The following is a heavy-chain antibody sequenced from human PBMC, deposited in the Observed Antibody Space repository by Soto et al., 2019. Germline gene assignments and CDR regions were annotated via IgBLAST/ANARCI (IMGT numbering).Heavy chain of an antibody. CDR1: GYSISAGYF. J-gene: IGHJ5*02. CDR2: VHQTGST. CDR3: ARVPLTIVWLSWFDP. D-gene: IGHD4-4*01. V-gene: IGHV4-38-2*02. Sequence: KSSETLSLTCTVSGYSISAGYFWAWIRQPPGMGLQWIGSVHQTGSTYYSPSLQDRVSISVDTSKNQFSLRLFSVTAADTAVYYCARVPLTIVWLSWFDPWGQGTLVTVSS.